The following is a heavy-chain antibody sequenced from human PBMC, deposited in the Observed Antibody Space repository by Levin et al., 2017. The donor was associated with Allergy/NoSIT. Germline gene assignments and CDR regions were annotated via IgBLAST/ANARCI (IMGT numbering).Heavy chain of an antibody. V-gene: IGHV4-59*01. Sequence: SETLSLTCTVSGGSISSYYWSWIRQPPGKGLEWIGYIYYSGSTNYNPSLKSRVTISVDTSKNQFSLKLSSVTAADTAVYYCAREGDGELLRSDGEYFDYWGQGTLVTVSS. J-gene: IGHJ4*02. D-gene: IGHD1-26*01. CDR2: IYYSGST. CDR1: GGSISSYY. CDR3: AREGDGELLRSDGEYFDY.